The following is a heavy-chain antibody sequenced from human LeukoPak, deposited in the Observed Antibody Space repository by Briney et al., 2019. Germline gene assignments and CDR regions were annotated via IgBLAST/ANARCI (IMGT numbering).Heavy chain of an antibody. J-gene: IGHJ4*02. CDR3: ARMREAAFDY. D-gene: IGHD1-26*01. CDR2: IYYSGST. V-gene: IGHV4-61*08. Sequence: PSETLSLTCTVSGGSMSNGDYYWSWIRQPPGKGLEWIGYIYYSGSTNYNPSLKSRVTISVDTSKNQFSLKLSSVTAADTAVYYCARMREAAFDYWGQGTLVTVSS. CDR1: GGSMSNGDYY.